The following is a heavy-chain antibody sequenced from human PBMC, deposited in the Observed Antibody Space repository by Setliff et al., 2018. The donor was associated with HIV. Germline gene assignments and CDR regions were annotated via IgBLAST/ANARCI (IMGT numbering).Heavy chain of an antibody. CDR1: NGSFSGYY. Sequence: PSETLSLTCAVYNGSFSGYYWTWIRQPPGKGLEWIGEINHSGSTNYSPSLKSRVTISVDTSKNQFSLKLSSVTAADTAVYYCARVQEDTVTYREYYGMDVWGQGTTVTVSS. CDR3: ARVQEDTVTYREYYGMDV. J-gene: IGHJ6*02. V-gene: IGHV4-34*01. CDR2: INHSGST. D-gene: IGHD5-18*01.